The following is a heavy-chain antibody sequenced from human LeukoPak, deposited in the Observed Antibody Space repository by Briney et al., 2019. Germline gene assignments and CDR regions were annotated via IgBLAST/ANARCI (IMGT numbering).Heavy chain of an antibody. CDR3: AINLRGRNNYGHCDY. J-gene: IGHJ4*02. Sequence: PGGSLRLSCVASGVTFSRYAINWVRQAPGKGLEWVSAISATGRRTDYAGSVKGRFSISRDNTKNTLYLQMHSLRAEDTAVYYCAINLRGRNNYGHCDYWGQGTLVTVSS. CDR2: ISATGRRT. CDR1: GVTFSRYA. V-gene: IGHV3-23*01. D-gene: IGHD3-10*01.